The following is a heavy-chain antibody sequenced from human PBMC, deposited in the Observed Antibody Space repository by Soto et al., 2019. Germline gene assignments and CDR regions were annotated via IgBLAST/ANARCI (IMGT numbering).Heavy chain of an antibody. CDR1: GFTFENYA. CDR2: ISWNSGII. V-gene: IGHV3-9*01. J-gene: IGHJ4*02. D-gene: IGHD4-4*01. Sequence: GGSLRLSCAASGFTFENYAMHWVRQAPGKGLKWVSGISWNSGIIGYADSVKGRFTISRDNAKNSLYLQMNSLRAEDTAFYYCAKDKLYSNYEYYFDNWGRGTQVTVSS. CDR3: AKDKLYSNYEYYFDN.